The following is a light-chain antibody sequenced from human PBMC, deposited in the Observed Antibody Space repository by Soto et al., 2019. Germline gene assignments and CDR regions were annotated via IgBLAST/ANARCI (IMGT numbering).Light chain of an antibody. CDR1: QSVSNNY. Sequence: EIVFTKSPGTLSLSPGERATLSCRASQSVSNNYLAWYQQKPGQAPRLLIYGASNRATGIPDRFSGSGSGTDFTLTISGLEPDDFAVYYCQQYGSSGTFGQGTKVDIK. V-gene: IGKV3-20*01. J-gene: IGKJ1*01. CDR2: GAS. CDR3: QQYGSSGT.